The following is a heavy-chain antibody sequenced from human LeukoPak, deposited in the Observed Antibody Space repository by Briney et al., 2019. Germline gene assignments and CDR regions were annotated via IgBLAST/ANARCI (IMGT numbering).Heavy chain of an antibody. Sequence: ASVKVSCKASGYTFTGYYMHWVRQAPGQGLEWMGWINPNSGGTNYAQKFQGRVTMTRGTSISTAYMELSRLRSDDTAVYYCARDRLPYYDILTGYLPEGYFDLWGRGTLVTVSS. CDR2: INPNSGGT. CDR1: GYTFTGYY. V-gene: IGHV1-2*02. D-gene: IGHD3-9*01. J-gene: IGHJ2*01. CDR3: ARDRLPYYDILTGYLPEGYFDL.